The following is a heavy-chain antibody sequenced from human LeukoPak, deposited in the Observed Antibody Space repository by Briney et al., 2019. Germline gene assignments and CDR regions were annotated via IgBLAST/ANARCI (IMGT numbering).Heavy chain of an antibody. D-gene: IGHD5-18*01. CDR2: INHSGST. J-gene: IGHJ4*02. CDR1: GGSFSGYY. Sequence: SETLSLTCAVYGGSFSGYYWSWIRQPPGKGLEWIGGINHSGSTNYNPSLKSRVTISVDTSKNQFSLKLSSVTAADTAVYYCARGRYSYGLPFDYWGQGTLVTVSS. CDR3: ARGRYSYGLPFDY. V-gene: IGHV4-34*01.